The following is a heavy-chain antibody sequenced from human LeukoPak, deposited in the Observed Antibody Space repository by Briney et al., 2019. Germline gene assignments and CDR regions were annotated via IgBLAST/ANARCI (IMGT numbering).Heavy chain of an antibody. D-gene: IGHD3-22*01. CDR2: ISGSGDYT. J-gene: IGHJ4*02. CDR3: AKDRGWLVDY. Sequence: GGSLILSCAASGFTFSSYAMSWVRQAPGKGLEWVSAISGSGDYTYYADSVKGRFTISRDNSKNTLYMQMNSLRVEDTAVYYCAKDRGWLVDYWGQGTLVTVSS. CDR1: GFTFSSYA. V-gene: IGHV3-23*01.